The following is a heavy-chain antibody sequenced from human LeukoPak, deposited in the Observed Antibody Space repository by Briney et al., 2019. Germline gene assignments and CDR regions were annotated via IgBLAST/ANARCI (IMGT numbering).Heavy chain of an antibody. CDR1: GFTLSSYG. V-gene: IGHV3-30*02. CDR2: IRSDGSNK. Sequence: PGGSLRLSCAASGFTLSSYGMHWVRQAPGKGLEWEAFIRSDGSNKYYADSVQGRFTISRDNSKNTLCLLMNRLRADATSVFYWTKSPHTSGYTKSDYWRQGNPAPVTS. J-gene: IGHJ4*02. D-gene: IGHD3-22*01. CDR3: TKSPHTSGYTKSDY.